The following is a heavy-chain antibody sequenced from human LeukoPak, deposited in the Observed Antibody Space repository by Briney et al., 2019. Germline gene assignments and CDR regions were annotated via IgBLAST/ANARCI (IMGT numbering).Heavy chain of an antibody. V-gene: IGHV3-23*01. Sequence: GGSLRLSCAASGFTFSSLAMSWVRQAPGKGLEGVSTISGSGGGTYYADSVKGRFTISRDNSKNTLYLQMNSLRAEDTAVYYCAKRLAHTGFDYWGQGTLVTVSS. CDR3: AKRLAHTGFDY. CDR1: GFTFSSLA. CDR2: ISGSGGGT. J-gene: IGHJ4*02. D-gene: IGHD2-21*01.